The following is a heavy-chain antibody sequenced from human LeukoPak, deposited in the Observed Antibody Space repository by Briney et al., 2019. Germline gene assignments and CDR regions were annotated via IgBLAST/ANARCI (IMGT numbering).Heavy chain of an antibody. J-gene: IGHJ5*01. CDR2: IKGDGTEK. V-gene: IGHV3-7*01. Sequence: PGGSLRLSCAASGFTFSNYEMIWVRQAPGKGLEWVANIKGDGTEKYYVDSVKGRFSISRDNAKNSLYLQMDSLRAEDTAVYYCAKEGAYPIITYDSWGQGALVTVSS. CDR3: AKEGAYPIITYDS. CDR1: GFTFSNYE. D-gene: IGHD3-10*01.